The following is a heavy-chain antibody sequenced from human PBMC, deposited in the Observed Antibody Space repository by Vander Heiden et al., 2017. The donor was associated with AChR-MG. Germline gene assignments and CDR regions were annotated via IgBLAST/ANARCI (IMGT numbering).Heavy chain of an antibody. CDR3: ARAGLSVGATYFDY. CDR1: GFTFSSYG. V-gene: IGHV3-33*01. J-gene: IGHJ4*02. D-gene: IGHD1-26*01. Sequence: QVQLLESGGGVVQPGRSLRLSCAASGFTFSSYGMPWVRQAPGKGLEWVAVIWYDGSNKYYADSVKGRFTISRDNSKNTLYLQMNSLRAEDTAVYYCARAGLSVGATYFDYWGQGTLVTVSS. CDR2: IWYDGSNK.